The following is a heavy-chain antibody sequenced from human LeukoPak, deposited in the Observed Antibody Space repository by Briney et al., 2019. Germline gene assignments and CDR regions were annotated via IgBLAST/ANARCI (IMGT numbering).Heavy chain of an antibody. D-gene: IGHD3-9*01. J-gene: IGHJ3*02. V-gene: IGHV4-59*01. CDR2: IYYSGST. CDR3: ARERPSYDILTGYPYDAFDI. Sequence: SETLSLTCTVSGGSISSYYWSWIRQPPGEGLEWIGYIYYSGSTNYNPSLKSRVTISVDTSKNQFSLKLSSVTAADTAVYYCARERPSYDILTGYPYDAFDIWGQGTMVTVSS. CDR1: GGSISSYY.